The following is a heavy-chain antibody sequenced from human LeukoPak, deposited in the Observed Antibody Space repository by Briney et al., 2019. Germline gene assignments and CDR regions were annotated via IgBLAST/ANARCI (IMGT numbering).Heavy chain of an antibody. Sequence: PGGSLRLSCAASGFTFSSYGMHWVRQAPGKGLEWVAVISYDGSNKYYADSVKGRFTISRDNSKNTLYLQMNSLRAEDTAVYYCARGSGSGWYVQAFDIWGQGTMVTVSS. J-gene: IGHJ3*02. CDR3: ARGSGSGWYVQAFDI. CDR2: ISYDGSNK. V-gene: IGHV3-30*19. CDR1: GFTFSSYG. D-gene: IGHD6-19*01.